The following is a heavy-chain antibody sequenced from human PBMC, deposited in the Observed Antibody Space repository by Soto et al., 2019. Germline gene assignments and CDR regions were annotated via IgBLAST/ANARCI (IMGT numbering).Heavy chain of an antibody. CDR2: IDVSGGGK. D-gene: IGHD3-16*01. V-gene: IGHV3-23*01. CDR3: AKAGGSPHSTFVRAYYYGLDV. Sequence: LESGGGLIQPGGSLRLSCVASGLNFSNSAMTWVRQAPGKGLEWVSTIDVSGGGKYYADSVKGRFTISRDNSKKTLSLNMTSLRAEDTALYYCAKAGGSPHSTFVRAYYYGLDVWGQGTTVTVSS. J-gene: IGHJ6*02. CDR1: GLNFSNSA.